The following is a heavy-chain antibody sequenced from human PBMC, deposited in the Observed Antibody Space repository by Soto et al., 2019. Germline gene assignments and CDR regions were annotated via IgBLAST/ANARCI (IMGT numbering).Heavy chain of an antibody. D-gene: IGHD4-4*01. Sequence: SETLSLTCTVSGGSISGYYWSWIRQPPGKGLEWIGYIYYSGSTNYNPSLKSRVTISVDTSKNQFSLKLSSATAADTAVYYCARLTTTNYYYGMDVWGQGTTVTVSS. V-gene: IGHV4-59*01. CDR2: IYYSGST. CDR1: GGSISGYY. J-gene: IGHJ6*02. CDR3: ARLTTTNYYYGMDV.